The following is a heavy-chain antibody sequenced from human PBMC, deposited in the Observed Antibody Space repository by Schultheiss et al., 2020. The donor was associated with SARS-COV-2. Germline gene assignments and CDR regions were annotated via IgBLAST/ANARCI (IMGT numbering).Heavy chain of an antibody. V-gene: IGHV1-18*04. CDR3: ARGGSFFEFDY. CDR1: GYTFTGYY. CDR2: ISAYNGNT. J-gene: IGHJ4*02. D-gene: IGHD2/OR15-2a*01. Sequence: ASVKVSCKASGYTFTGYYMHWVRQAPGQGLEWMGWISAYNGNTNYAQKLQGRVTITRDTSASTAYLELSSLRSEDTAVYYCARGGSFFEFDYWGQGTLVTVSS.